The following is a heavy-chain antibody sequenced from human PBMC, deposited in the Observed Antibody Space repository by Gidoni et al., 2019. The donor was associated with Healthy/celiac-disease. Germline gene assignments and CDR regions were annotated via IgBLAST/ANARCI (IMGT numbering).Heavy chain of an antibody. D-gene: IGHD3-3*01. V-gene: IGHV2-5*02. CDR3: AHTYYDFLSGYYSTFDY. Sequence: WIRQHPGKALEWLALIYWDDDKRYSPSLKSRLTITKDTAKNQVVLTMTNMDPVDTATYYCAHTYYDFLSGYYSTFDYWGQGTLVTVSS. CDR2: IYWDDDK. J-gene: IGHJ4*02.